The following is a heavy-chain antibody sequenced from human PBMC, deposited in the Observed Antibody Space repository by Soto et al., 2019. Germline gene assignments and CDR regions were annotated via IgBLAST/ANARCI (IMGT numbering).Heavy chain of an antibody. V-gene: IGHV4-39*02. CDR1: GGSINSNSYY. D-gene: IGHD2-15*01. J-gene: IGHJ4*02. CDR2: IYFDGST. Sequence: QLRESGPGLVKPSETLSLTCTVSGGSINSNSYYWAWIRQTPGTGLAWIASIYFDGSTYYNPSLKSRVTISVDTSKKQFSLRLTSVTTADTAVYYCAKVMVAATRHTDFDSWGQGTLVTVSS. CDR3: AKVMVAATRHTDFDS.